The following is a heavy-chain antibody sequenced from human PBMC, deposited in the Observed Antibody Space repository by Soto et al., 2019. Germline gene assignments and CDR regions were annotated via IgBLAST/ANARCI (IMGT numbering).Heavy chain of an antibody. CDR1: GDSVSNNGAT. D-gene: IGHD1-26*01. J-gene: IGHJ4*02. Sequence: SQTLSLTCAISGDSVSNNGATWNWIRQSPSRGLEWLGRAYYRSRWRYDYSTSVRGRITINPDTSKNIFSLQLKSVTSEDTAFYFCARDPPDFNSGLDLWGQGTLVTVSS. CDR3: ARDPPDFNSGLDL. V-gene: IGHV6-1*01. CDR2: AYYRSRWRY.